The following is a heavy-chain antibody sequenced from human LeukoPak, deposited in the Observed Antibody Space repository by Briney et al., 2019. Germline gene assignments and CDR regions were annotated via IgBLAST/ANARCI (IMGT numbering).Heavy chain of an antibody. V-gene: IGHV3-21*01. CDR1: GFTFTTYS. Sequence: PGGSLRLSCEASGFTFTTYSMTWVRQAPGKGLEWVSIISSGSSAIFSADSVKGRFAISRDNAKNSLYLQMNSLRVEDTAVYYCARAPTFSGWFDYWGQGTLVTVSS. D-gene: IGHD6-19*01. J-gene: IGHJ4*02. CDR3: ARAPTFSGWFDY. CDR2: ISSGSSAI.